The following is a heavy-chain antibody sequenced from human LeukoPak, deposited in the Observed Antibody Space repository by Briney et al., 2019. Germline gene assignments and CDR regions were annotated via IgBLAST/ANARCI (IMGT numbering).Heavy chain of an antibody. CDR1: GGSISSHY. D-gene: IGHD2-15*01. V-gene: IGHV4-59*11. CDR3: ARDLYTRGGYCSGGSCPKKKNSNYYYYYMDV. J-gene: IGHJ6*03. Sequence: PSETLSLTCSVSGGSISSHYWSWIRQPPGKGLEWIGYIYYSGSTNYNPSLKSRVTISVDTSKNQFSLKLSSVTAADTAVYYCARDLYTRGGYCSGGSCPKKKNSNYYYYYMDVWGKGTTVTVSS. CDR2: IYYSGST.